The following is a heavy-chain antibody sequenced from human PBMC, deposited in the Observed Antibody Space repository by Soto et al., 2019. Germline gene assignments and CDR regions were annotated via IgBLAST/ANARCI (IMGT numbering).Heavy chain of an antibody. Sequence: QVQLVQSGAEVKKPGASVKVSCKASGYTFTRYAMHWVRQAPGQRLEWMGWINAGNGNTKYSQKFQGRVTITRDTSASKAYMELSSLGSEDTAVYYCASSNIVAAPYGMDVWGQGTTVTVSS. V-gene: IGHV1-3*01. CDR2: INAGNGNT. D-gene: IGHD6-13*01. CDR3: ASSNIVAAPYGMDV. CDR1: GYTFTRYA. J-gene: IGHJ6*02.